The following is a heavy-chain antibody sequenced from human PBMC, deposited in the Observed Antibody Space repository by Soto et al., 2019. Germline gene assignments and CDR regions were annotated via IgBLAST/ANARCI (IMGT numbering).Heavy chain of an antibody. Sequence: SVKVSCKASGGTFSSYAISWVRQAPGQGLEWMGGIIPIFGTANYAQKFQGRVTITADESTSTVYMELSSLRSEDTAVYYCARGRIITMIVVVWAFDIWGQGTMVTVSS. CDR3: ARGRIITMIVVVWAFDI. V-gene: IGHV1-69*13. D-gene: IGHD3-22*01. CDR1: GGTFSSYA. J-gene: IGHJ3*02. CDR2: IIPIFGTA.